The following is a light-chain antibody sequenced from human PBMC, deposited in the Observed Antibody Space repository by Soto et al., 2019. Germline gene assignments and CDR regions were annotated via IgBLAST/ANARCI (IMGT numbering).Light chain of an antibody. CDR3: QQRSVWPLT. CDR2: DSS. J-gene: IGKJ4*01. CDR1: QSVSSY. Sequence: EIVLTQFPATLSLSPGDEATLSCRASQSVSSYLAWYQQKRGQAPRLLIYDSSHRATGVPARFSGSGSGTDFSLIISSLEPEDFAVYYCQQRSVWPLTFGGGTKVEIK. V-gene: IGKV3-11*01.